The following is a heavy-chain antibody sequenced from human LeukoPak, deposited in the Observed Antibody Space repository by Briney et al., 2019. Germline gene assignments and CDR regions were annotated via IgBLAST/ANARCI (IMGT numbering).Heavy chain of an antibody. Sequence: GGSLRLSCAASGFTFSSYSMNWVRQAPGKGLEWLSYILHNSATIYYANSVKGRFTISRDNAKNSLYLQMNSLRAEDTAVYYCARAYYYGSGSYPDSWGQGTLVTVSS. J-gene: IGHJ5*01. D-gene: IGHD3-10*01. V-gene: IGHV3-48*04. CDR3: ARAYYYGSGSYPDS. CDR1: GFTFSSYS. CDR2: ILHNSATI.